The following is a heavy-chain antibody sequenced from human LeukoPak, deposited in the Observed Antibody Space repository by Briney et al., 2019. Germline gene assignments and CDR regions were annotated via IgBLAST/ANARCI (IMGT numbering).Heavy chain of an antibody. Sequence: GGSLRLSCAASGFTFSSYAMSWVRQAPGKGLEWVSAISGSGGSTYYADSVKGRFTISRDNSKNTLYLQMNSLRAEDTAVYYCAKDSEYCSNTSCYAGDYWGQGTLVTVSS. D-gene: IGHD2-2*01. V-gene: IGHV3-23*01. J-gene: IGHJ4*02. CDR1: GFTFSSYA. CDR2: ISGSGGST. CDR3: AKDSEYCSNTSCYAGDY.